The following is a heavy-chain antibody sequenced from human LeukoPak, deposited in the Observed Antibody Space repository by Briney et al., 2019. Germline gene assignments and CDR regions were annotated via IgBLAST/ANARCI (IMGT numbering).Heavy chain of an antibody. CDR2: IIPILGIA. V-gene: IGHV1-69*04. CDR1: GGTFSSYA. Sequence: SVKVSCKASGGTFSSYAISWVRQAPGQGLEWMGRIIPILGIANYAQKFQGRVTITADKSTSTAYMELSSLRSDDTAVYHCARDLSISSTSCPSHWGQGTLVTVSS. CDR3: ARDLSISSTSCPSH. D-gene: IGHD2-2*01. J-gene: IGHJ4*02.